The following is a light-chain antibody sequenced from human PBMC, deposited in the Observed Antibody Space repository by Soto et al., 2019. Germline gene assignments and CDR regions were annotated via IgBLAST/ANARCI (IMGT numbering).Light chain of an antibody. CDR2: GVS. CDR1: QSVSSNY. J-gene: IGKJ4*01. V-gene: IGKV3-20*01. Sequence: ENVLTQSPGTLSLSPGEIGPLSASASQSVSSNYLAGYQQKPGQDPRHLIYGVSSRATGIPDRFSGSGSGTDFTLPISRLEPEDFAVYYCQQYVTSPLTFGGGTKVDI. CDR3: QQYVTSPLT.